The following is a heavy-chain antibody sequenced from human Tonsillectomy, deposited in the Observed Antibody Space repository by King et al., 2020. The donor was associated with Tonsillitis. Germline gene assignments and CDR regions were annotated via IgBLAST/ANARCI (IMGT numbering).Heavy chain of an antibody. Sequence: VQLVESGGGLVQPGGSLRLSCAASGFIFSSHWMHWVRQVPGKGLVWVSRINSDGSSTSYADSVKGRFTISRDNAKNTLCLQMNSLRAEETAVYYCARVVGYYQYYMDVWGKGTTVTVSS. CDR1: GFIFSSHW. D-gene: IGHD6-6*01. V-gene: IGHV3-74*01. CDR2: INSDGSST. J-gene: IGHJ6*03. CDR3: ARVVGYYQYYMDV.